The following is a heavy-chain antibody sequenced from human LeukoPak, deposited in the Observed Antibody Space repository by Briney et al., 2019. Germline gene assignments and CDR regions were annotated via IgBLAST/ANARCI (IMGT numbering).Heavy chain of an antibody. CDR2: IYYSGST. D-gene: IGHD2-2*01. J-gene: IGHJ3*02. CDR3: ATQLGHDAFDI. CDR1: GGSISSYY. V-gene: IGHV4-59*01. Sequence: PSETLSLTCTVSGGSISSYYWSWIRQPPGKGLEWIGYIYYSGSTNYNPSLKSRVTISVDTSKNQFSLKLSSVTAADTAVYYRATQLGHDAFDIWGQGTMVTVSS.